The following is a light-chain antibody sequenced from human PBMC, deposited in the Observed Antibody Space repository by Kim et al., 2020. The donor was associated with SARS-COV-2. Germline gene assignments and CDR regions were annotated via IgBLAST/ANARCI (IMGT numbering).Light chain of an antibody. CDR2: GKN. V-gene: IGLV3-19*01. CDR3: NSRDSSGNLVV. J-gene: IGLJ2*01. CDR1: SLRVYY. Sequence: ALGQTVRITCQGYSLRVYYASWYQQKPGQAPVLVIFGKNSRPSGIPDRFSGSSSGNTASLTITGSQAEDEADYYCNSRDSSGNLVVFGGGTQLTVL.